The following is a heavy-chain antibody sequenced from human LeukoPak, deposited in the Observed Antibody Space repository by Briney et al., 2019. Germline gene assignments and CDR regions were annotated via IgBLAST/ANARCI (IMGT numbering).Heavy chain of an antibody. CDR2: IYSGGST. J-gene: IGHJ5*02. Sequence: GGSLRLSCAASGFTVSSNYMSWVRQAPGKGLEWVSFIYSGGSTYYADSVKGRFTISRDNSKNTLYLQMNSLRAVDTAVYYCARRAGGSARNNWFDPWGQGTLVTVSS. CDR1: GFTVSSNY. V-gene: IGHV3-66*01. CDR3: ARRAGGSARNNWFDP. D-gene: IGHD3-10*01.